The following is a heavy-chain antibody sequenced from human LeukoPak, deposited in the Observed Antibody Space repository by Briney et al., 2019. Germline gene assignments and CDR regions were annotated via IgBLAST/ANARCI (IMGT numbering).Heavy chain of an antibody. V-gene: IGHV3-23*01. CDR3: AKDQWLRGRNAFDI. J-gene: IGHJ3*02. D-gene: IGHD5-12*01. Sequence: GGSLRLSCAASGFIFSSYGMHWVRQAPGKGLEWVSAISGSGGSTYYADSVKGRFTISRDNSKNTLYLQMNSLRAEDTAVYYCAKDQWLRGRNAFDIWGQGTMVTVSS. CDR2: ISGSGGST. CDR1: GFIFSSYG.